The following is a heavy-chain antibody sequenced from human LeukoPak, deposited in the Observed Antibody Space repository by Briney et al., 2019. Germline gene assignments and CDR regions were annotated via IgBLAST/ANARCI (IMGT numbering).Heavy chain of an antibody. D-gene: IGHD3-16*02. V-gene: IGHV4-39*07. Sequence: SETLSLTCTVSGGSISSSSYYWGWIRQPPGKGLEWIGSIYYSGSTYYNPSLKSRVTISVDTSKNQFSLKLSSVTAADTAVYYCARDLSGVWGSYRPPTYFDYWGQGTLVTVSS. CDR1: GGSISSSSYY. CDR3: ARDLSGVWGSYRPPTYFDY. CDR2: IYYSGST. J-gene: IGHJ4*02.